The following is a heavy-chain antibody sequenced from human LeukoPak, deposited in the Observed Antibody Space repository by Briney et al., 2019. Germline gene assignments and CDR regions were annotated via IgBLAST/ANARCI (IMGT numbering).Heavy chain of an antibody. CDR1: GGSISSYY. V-gene: IGHV4-59*01. J-gene: IGHJ4*02. CDR2: IYYSGSI. CDR3: ARYYYYDSSGYDY. D-gene: IGHD3-22*01. Sequence: PSETLSLTCTVSGGSISSYYWSWIRQPPGKGLEWIGYIYYSGSINYNPSLKSRVTISVDTSKNQFSLKLSSVTAADTAVYYCARYYYYDSSGYDYWGQGTLVTVSS.